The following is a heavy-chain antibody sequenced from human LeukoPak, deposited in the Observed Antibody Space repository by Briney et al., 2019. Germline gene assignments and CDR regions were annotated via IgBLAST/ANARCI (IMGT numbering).Heavy chain of an antibody. CDR2: ISAYNGNT. V-gene: IGHV1-18*01. CDR3: VRDSRDRFGDFGVVIIGVEDYYYGMDV. J-gene: IGHJ6*02. D-gene: IGHD3-3*01. Sequence: ASVKVSCKASGYTFTSYGISWVRQAPGQGLEWMGWISAYNGNTNYAQKLQGRVTMTTDTSTSTAYMELRSLRSDDTAVYYCVRDSRDRFGDFGVVIIGVEDYYYGMDVWGQGTTVTVSS. CDR1: GYTFTSYG.